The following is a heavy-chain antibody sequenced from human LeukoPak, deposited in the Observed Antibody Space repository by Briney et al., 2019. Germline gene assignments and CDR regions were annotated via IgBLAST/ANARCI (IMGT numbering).Heavy chain of an antibody. D-gene: IGHD2-15*01. Sequence: SETLSLTCNVSGASISTYYWNWIRQPPGKGLEWIGYIYYSGGTNYIPSLESRVTISVDTSKNQFSLILRSVAAADTAVYYCARSPSGGSPCFDRWGQGMLVTVSS. V-gene: IGHV4-59*01. J-gene: IGHJ4*02. CDR2: IYYSGGT. CDR1: GASISTYY. CDR3: ARSPSGGSPCFDR.